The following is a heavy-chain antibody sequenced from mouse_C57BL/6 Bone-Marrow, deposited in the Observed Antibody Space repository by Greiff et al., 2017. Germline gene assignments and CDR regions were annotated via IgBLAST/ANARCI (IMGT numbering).Heavy chain of an antibody. V-gene: IGHV1-82*01. D-gene: IGHD1-1*01. J-gene: IGHJ4*01. CDR2: IYPGDGDT. CDR3: ARLLCHYAMDY. CDR1: GYAFSSSW. Sequence: QVQLKESGPELVKPGASVKISCKASGYAFSSSWMNWVKQRPGKGLEWIGRIYPGDGDTNYNGKFKGKATLTADKSSSTAYMQLSSLTSEDSAVYFCARLLCHYAMDYWGQGTSVTVSS.